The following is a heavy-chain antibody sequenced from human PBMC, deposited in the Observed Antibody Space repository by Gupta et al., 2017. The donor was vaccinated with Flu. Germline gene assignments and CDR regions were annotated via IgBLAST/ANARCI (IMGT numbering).Heavy chain of an antibody. J-gene: IGHJ6*02. CDR1: GYTFTGYY. CDR3: ARVSEYYDILTGYYHYYYGMDV. D-gene: IGHD3-9*01. V-gene: IGHV1-2*02. CDR2: INPNSGGT. Sequence: QVQLVQSGAEVKKPGASVKVSCKASGYTFTGYYMHWVRQAPGQGLEWMGWINPNSGGTNYAQKFQGRVTMTRDTSISTAYMELSRLRSDDTAVYYCARVSEYYDILTGYYHYYYGMDVWGQGTTVTVSS.